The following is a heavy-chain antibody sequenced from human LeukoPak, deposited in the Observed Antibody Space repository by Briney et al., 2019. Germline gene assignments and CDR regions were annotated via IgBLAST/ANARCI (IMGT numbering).Heavy chain of an antibody. J-gene: IGHJ4*02. CDR2: INPNSGGT. CDR1: GYTFTVYY. V-gene: IGHV1-2*02. CDR3: ARVLRAAAGTRLAYPA. Sequence: ASVKVSCKASGYTFTVYYMHWVRQAPGQGREWMGWINPNSGGTNYAQKFQGRVTMTRDTSISTAYMELSRLRSDDMAVYYCARVLRAAAGTRLAYPAWGQGTLVTVSS. D-gene: IGHD6-13*01.